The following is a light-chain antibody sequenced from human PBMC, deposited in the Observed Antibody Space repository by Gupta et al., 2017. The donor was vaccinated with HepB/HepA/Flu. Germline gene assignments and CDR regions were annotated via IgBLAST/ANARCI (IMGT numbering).Light chain of an antibody. Sequence: DIQFTQSPSSLSASLGYRVTITCRPSQDIIYYLAWYQQKPVKVPKLLLLGASALQSGFPSRFSGSGAGTDFTLTISSLQPEDVATYYCQKYNRAPLTFGPGTKVDIK. CDR2: GAS. CDR1: QDIIYY. J-gene: IGKJ3*01. V-gene: IGKV1-27*01. CDR3: QKYNRAPLT.